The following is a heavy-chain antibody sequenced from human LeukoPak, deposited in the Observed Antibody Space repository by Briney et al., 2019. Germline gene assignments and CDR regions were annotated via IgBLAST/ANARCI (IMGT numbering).Heavy chain of an antibody. V-gene: IGHV1-69*05. CDR3: VSLGIPPSQDYYYYYMDV. D-gene: IGHD6-6*01. J-gene: IGHJ6*03. CDR1: GGTFSSYA. CDR2: IIPIFGTA. Sequence: ASVKVPCKASGGTFSSYAISWVRQAPGQGLELMGGIIPIFGTANYAQKFQGRVTITTDESTSTAYMELSSLRSEDTAVYYCVSLGIPPSQDYYYYYMDVWGKGTTVTVSS.